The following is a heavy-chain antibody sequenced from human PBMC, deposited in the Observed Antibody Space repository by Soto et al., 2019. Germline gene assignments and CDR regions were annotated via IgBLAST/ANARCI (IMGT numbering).Heavy chain of an antibody. V-gene: IGHV4-30-4*01. CDR1: GGSISSGDYY. D-gene: IGHD2-2*01. CDR2: IYYSGST. Sequence: LSLTCTVSGGSISSGDYYWSWIRQPPGKGLEWIGYIYYSGSTYYNPSLKSRVTISVDTSKNQFSLKLSSVTAADTAVYYCARADWSSEVWFDPWGQGTLVTVSS. J-gene: IGHJ5*02. CDR3: ARADWSSEVWFDP.